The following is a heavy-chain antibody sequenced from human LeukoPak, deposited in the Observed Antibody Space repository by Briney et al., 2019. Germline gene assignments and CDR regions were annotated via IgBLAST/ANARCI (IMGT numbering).Heavy chain of an antibody. J-gene: IGHJ5*02. CDR2: MNPNSGNT. CDR3: ARVPSYYDFWSGYDSTRYNWFDP. Sequence: ASVKVSCKASGYTFTSYDINWVRQATGQGLEWMGWMNPNSGNTGYAQKFQGRVTMTRNTSISTAYMELSSLRSEDTAVYYCARVPSYYDFWSGYDSTRYNWFDPWGQGTLVTVSS. V-gene: IGHV1-8*01. CDR1: GYTFTSYD. D-gene: IGHD3-3*01.